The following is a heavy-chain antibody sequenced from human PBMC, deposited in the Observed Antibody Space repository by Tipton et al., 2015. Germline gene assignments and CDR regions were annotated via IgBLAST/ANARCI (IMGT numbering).Heavy chain of an antibody. V-gene: IGHV4-59*01. CDR1: GGSLSGYY. Sequence: LRLSCTVSGGSLSGYYWNWIRQTPGKGLEWIGYMHYTGSTNYNPSLKSRVTISIDTSKNQFSLNLSSVTAAGTAVYYCARVRSSSAWYLSDFDCWGQGTLVAVSS. J-gene: IGHJ4*02. CDR3: ARVRSSSAWYLSDFDC. CDR2: MHYTGST. D-gene: IGHD6-13*01.